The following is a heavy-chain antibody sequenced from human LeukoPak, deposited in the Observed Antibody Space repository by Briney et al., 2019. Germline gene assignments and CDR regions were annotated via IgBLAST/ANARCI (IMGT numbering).Heavy chain of an antibody. D-gene: IGHD6-13*01. CDR1: GFTFSDYY. J-gene: IGHJ4*02. CDR2: ISSGGSTI. V-gene: IGHV3-11*01. Sequence: GGSLRLSCAVSGFTFSDYYMSWIRQAPGKGLEWVSYISSGGSTISHADSVKGRFTISRDNAENSLYLQMNSLRAEDTVVYYCARRPAAGRCFDYWGQGTLVTVSS. CDR3: ARRPAAGRCFDY.